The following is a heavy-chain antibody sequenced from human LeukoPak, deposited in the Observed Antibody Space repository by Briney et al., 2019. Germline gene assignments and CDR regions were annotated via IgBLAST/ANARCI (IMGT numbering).Heavy chain of an antibody. CDR2: ISWNSGSI. D-gene: IGHD3-10*01. Sequence: GGSLRLSCAASGFTFDDYAMHWVRQAPGKGLEWVSGISWNSGSIGYADSVKGRFTISRDNAKNSLYLQMNSLRAEDTALYYCAKSGGVILWFGELFTLHDAFDIWGQGTMVTVSS. V-gene: IGHV3-9*01. CDR3: AKSGGVILWFGELFTLHDAFDI. CDR1: GFTFDDYA. J-gene: IGHJ3*02.